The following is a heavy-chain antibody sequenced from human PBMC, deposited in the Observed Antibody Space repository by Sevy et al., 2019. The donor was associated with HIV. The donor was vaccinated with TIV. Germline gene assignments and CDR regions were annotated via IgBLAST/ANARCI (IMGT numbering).Heavy chain of an antibody. V-gene: IGHV3-30*18. Sequence: GGSLRLSCTGSGFSFSYYGIHWVRQAPGKGLDWVALISHDGINEYYADSVKGRFTNSRDNSKNTVCLEMNRLRNEDTAIYFCANAYSGSYSHSYLYALDVWGQGTTVTVSS. J-gene: IGHJ6*02. CDR3: ANAYSGSYSHSYLYALDV. D-gene: IGHD1-26*01. CDR2: ISHDGINE. CDR1: GFSFSYYG.